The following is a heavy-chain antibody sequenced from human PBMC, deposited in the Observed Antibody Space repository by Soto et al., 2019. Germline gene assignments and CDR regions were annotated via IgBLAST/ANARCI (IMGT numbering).Heavy chain of an antibody. V-gene: IGHV3-30-3*01. CDR2: ISFDGSKT. J-gene: IGHJ4*02. CDR1: GFIFSNYA. CDR3: AREGGNGYSYGYSFDY. Sequence: GGSLRLSCAASGFIFSNYAMHWVRQAPGKGLEWVTIISFDGSKTHYADSVRGRFTISRDNSNNTLSLQMSNLRPEDTALYYCAREGGNGYSYGYSFDYWGQGT. D-gene: IGHD5-18*01.